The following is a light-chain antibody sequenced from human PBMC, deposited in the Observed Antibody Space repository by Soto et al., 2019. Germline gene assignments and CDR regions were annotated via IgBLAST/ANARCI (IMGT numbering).Light chain of an antibody. J-gene: IGKJ3*01. CDR1: QSVSSSY. CDR3: QQYGSSRLT. V-gene: IGKV3-20*01. Sequence: EIVLTQSPGTLSLSPGERATLSCRASQSVSSSYLAWYQQKPGQAPRLLIYGASSRATGIPDRFSGSGSGTDSTLTISRLEPEDFAVYYCQQYGSSRLTFGPGTKVDIK. CDR2: GAS.